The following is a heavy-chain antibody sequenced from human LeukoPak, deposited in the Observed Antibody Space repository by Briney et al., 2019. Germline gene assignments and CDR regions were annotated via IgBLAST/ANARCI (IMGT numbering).Heavy chain of an antibody. D-gene: IGHD5-12*01. Sequence: GGSLRLSCAASGFTFSSYWMHWVRQAPGKGLVWVSRIKYDDSDTHYADSVTGRFTISRDNAKNTLYLQMNSLSAEDTAVYYCTTIRPDYWGQGTLVTVSS. CDR2: IKYDDSDT. CDR1: GFTFSSYW. CDR3: TTIRPDY. V-gene: IGHV3-74*01. J-gene: IGHJ4*02.